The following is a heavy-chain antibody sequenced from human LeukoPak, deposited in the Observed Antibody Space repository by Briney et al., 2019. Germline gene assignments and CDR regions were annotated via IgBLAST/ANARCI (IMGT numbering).Heavy chain of an antibody. D-gene: IGHD3-22*01. V-gene: IGHV4-4*07. J-gene: IGHJ4*02. Sequence: SETLTLTCTVSGGSMNNYYWSWIRQPAGKGLEWIGQIYTSGTTNYNPSLRSRVCMSVDTSKNQFSLKLSSVTAADTAVYYCVRDRRYYDSSGDQRFDYWGQG. CDR3: VRDRRYYDSSGDQRFDY. CDR2: IYTSGTT. CDR1: GGSMNNYY.